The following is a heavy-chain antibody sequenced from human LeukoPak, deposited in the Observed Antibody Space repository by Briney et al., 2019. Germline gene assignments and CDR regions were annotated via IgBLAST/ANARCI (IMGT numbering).Heavy chain of an antibody. CDR2: IYYSRST. J-gene: IGHJ4*02. D-gene: IGHD6-13*01. V-gene: IGHV4-31*03. CDR3: ARHWGTSSWYVDY. CDR1: GGSISSGGNY. Sequence: PSQTLSLTCTVSGGSISSGGNYWSWIRQHPGKGLEWIGYIYYSRSTNYNPSLKSRVTISVDTSKNQFSLKLSSVTAADTAVYYCARHWGTSSWYVDYWGQGTLVTVSS.